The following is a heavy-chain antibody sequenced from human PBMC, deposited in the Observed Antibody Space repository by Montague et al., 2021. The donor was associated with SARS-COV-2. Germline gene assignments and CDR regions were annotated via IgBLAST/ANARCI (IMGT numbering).Heavy chain of an antibody. D-gene: IGHD3-3*01. V-gene: IGHV4-61*02. J-gene: IGHJ6*03. CDR1: GDSITSKTHY. CDR2: LLTSGAT. Sequence: TLSLTCAVSGDSITSKTHYWDWVRQPAGKGLGWIGRLLTSGATNFXPSLKSRLTISRDTSKDEFYLKLSSVTAADTAVYYCARDSPHFDFWRGHYGDKYYMDIWGKGTTVTVS. CDR3: ARDSPHFDFWRGHYGDKYYMDI.